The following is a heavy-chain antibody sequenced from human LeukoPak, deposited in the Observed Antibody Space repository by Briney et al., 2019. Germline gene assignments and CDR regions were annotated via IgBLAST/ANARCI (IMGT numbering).Heavy chain of an antibody. J-gene: IGHJ4*02. CDR2: IIPIFGTA. V-gene: IGHV1-69*13. CDR1: GGTFSSYA. D-gene: IGHD5-24*01. Sequence: ASVKVSCKASGGTFSSYAISWVRQAPGQGLEWMGGIIPIFGTANYAQKFQGRVTITADESTSTAYLDLSRLRSDDTAVYYCARVVVRDANNYKDYWGQGTLVTVSS. CDR3: ARVVVRDANNYKDY.